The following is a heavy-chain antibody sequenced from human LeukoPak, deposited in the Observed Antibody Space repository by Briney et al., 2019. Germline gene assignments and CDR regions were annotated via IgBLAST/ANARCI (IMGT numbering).Heavy chain of an antibody. D-gene: IGHD4-17*01. CDR1: GLTFRNYW. J-gene: IGHJ4*02. Sequence: GGSLRLSCAASGLTFRNYWMHWVRQAPGKGLVWVSRINSDGSDTTYADSVKGRFTISRDNAKNTLCLQMNSLRVEDTAVYYCARSSAVTTLSLTYWGLGTLVTVSS. V-gene: IGHV3-74*01. CDR3: ARSSAVTTLSLTY. CDR2: INSDGSDT.